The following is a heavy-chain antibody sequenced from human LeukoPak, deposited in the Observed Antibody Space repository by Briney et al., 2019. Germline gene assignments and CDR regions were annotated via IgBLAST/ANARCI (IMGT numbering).Heavy chain of an antibody. D-gene: IGHD3-16*01. CDR1: GYTFTGYY. CDR2: INPNSGGT. V-gene: IGHV1-2*06. Sequence: ASVKVSCKASGYTFTGYYMHGVRQAPGQGLEWMGRINPNSGGTNYAQKFQGRVTMTRDTSISTAYMELSRLRSDDPAVYYCARVKDDYVWGSYSYWGQGTLVTVSS. CDR3: ARVKDDYVWGSYSY. J-gene: IGHJ4*02.